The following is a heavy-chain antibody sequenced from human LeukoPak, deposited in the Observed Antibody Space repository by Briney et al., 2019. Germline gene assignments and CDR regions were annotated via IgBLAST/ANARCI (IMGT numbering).Heavy chain of an antibody. CDR2: ISSRSTNI. J-gene: IGHJ6*03. CDR1: GFTFSRYS. V-gene: IGHV3-21*01. CDR3: ARDAQWLVPEGYFYYMDV. D-gene: IGHD6-19*01. Sequence: PGGSLRLSCAGSGFTFSRYSMNWLRQAPGKGLGRVSSISSRSTNIFYADSVKGRFTISRDNAKNSLYLQMNSLGAEDTAVYYCARDAQWLVPEGYFYYMDVWGKGTTVTVSS.